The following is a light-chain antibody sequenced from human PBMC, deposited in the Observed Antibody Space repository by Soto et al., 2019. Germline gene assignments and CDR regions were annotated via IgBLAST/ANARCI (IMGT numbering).Light chain of an antibody. J-gene: IGKJ2*01. Sequence: EIVLTQSPATLSLSPGERATLSCRASQSVSSYLAWYQQKPGQAPRLLIYDASNRATGIPARFSGSGSGTAFTLPISSLEPEDFAVYYCQQRSNWPPYTFGHGTKLEIK. CDR3: QQRSNWPPYT. CDR2: DAS. CDR1: QSVSSY. V-gene: IGKV3-11*01.